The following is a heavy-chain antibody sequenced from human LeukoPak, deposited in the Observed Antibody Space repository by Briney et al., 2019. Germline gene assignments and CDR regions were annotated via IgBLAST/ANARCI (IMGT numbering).Heavy chain of an antibody. CDR1: GFTFGVDG. CDR2: ISGSGGST. J-gene: IGHJ4*02. CDR3: AKESYSNLG. D-gene: IGHD1-26*01. V-gene: IGHV3-23*01. Sequence: PGGSLRLACIASGFTFGVDGMSWFRQAPGKGLEWVSAISGSGGSTYYADSVKGRFTISRDNSKNTLYLQMNSLRAEDTAVYYCAKESYSNLGWGQGTLVTVSS.